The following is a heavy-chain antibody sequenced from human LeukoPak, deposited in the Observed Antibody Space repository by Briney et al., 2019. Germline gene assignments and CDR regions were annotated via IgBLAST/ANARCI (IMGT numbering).Heavy chain of an antibody. CDR2: IIPIFGTA. Sequence: SVKVSCKASGGTFSSYAISWVRQAPGQGLEWMGGIIPIFGTANYAQKFQGRVTITTDESTSTAYMELSSLRSEDTAVYYCARGGPAAMTWFDPWGQGTLVTVSS. D-gene: IGHD2-2*01. CDR1: GGTFSSYA. CDR3: ARGGPAAMTWFDP. J-gene: IGHJ5*02. V-gene: IGHV1-69*05.